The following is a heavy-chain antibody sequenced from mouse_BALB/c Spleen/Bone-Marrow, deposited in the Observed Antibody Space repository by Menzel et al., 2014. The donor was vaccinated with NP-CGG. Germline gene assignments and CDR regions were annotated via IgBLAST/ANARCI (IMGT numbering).Heavy chain of an antibody. Sequence: DVKLVESGGGLVKPGGSLKLSCAASGFAFSSYDMSWVRQTPEKRLEWVATISSGGSYTYYPDSVKGRFTISRDNARNTLYLQMSSLRSEDTALYYCARPLTGAYFDYWGQGTTPTVSS. CDR3: ARPLTGAYFDY. D-gene: IGHD4-1*01. V-gene: IGHV5-9*02. CDR2: ISSGGSYT. J-gene: IGHJ2*01. CDR1: GFAFSSYD.